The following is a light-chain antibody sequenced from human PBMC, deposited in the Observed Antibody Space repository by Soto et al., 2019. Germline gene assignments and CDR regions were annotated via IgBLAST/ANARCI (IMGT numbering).Light chain of an antibody. CDR3: QQDGNSLRT. Sequence: EIVLSHSPGTLSLTPGERATLSCRASQSVSSSYLAWYQQKPGQAPRLLIYGASSRATGIPDRFSGSGSGTDFTLTISRLEPEDFAVYFCQQDGNSLRTFGQGTRLEIK. CDR1: QSVSSSY. J-gene: IGKJ5*01. CDR2: GAS. V-gene: IGKV3-20*01.